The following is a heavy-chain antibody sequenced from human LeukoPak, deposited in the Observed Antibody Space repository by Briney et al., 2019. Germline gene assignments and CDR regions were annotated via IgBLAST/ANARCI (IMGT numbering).Heavy chain of an antibody. J-gene: IGHJ4*02. CDR1: GFTFNSYW. D-gene: IGHD4-17*01. V-gene: IGHV3-7*04. CDR3: ARVPATVKADY. Sequence: GGSLRLSCAASGFTFNSYWMSWVRQAPGKGLEWVANINQDGSEKYHVESVKGRFTISRDNAKSSLFLQMNSLRAEDTAVYYCARVPATVKADYWGQGTLVTVSS. CDR2: INQDGSEK.